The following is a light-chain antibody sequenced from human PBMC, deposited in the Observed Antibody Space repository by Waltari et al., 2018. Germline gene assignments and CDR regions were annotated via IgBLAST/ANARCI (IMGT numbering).Light chain of an antibody. V-gene: IGLV2-14*03. CDR3: CSYTNVGSWV. Sequence: QSALTQPASVSGSPGQSITISCTGTSRDVGNYNYVSWYQQHPGGAPKLMISDVSDRPSGVSNRFSGSKSGNTASLTISGLQAEDEGDYYCCSYTNVGSWVFGGGTKVTVL. J-gene: IGLJ3*02. CDR2: DVS. CDR1: SRDVGNYNY.